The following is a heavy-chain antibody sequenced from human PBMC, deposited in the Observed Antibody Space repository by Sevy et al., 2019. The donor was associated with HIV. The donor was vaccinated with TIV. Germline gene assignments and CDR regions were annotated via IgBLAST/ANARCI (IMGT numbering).Heavy chain of an antibody. CDR1: GGSISSGNYY. CDR3: AREDYYDSSAYYGSFAY. J-gene: IGHJ4*02. V-gene: IGHV4-30-4*01. Sequence: SETLSLTCTVSGGSISSGNYYWSWIRQPPGKSLEWIGYIYYSGSTYYNPSLKSRVTISVDTSKNQFSLKLSSVTAADTAVYFCAREDYYDSSAYYGSFAYWGQRTPVTVSS. D-gene: IGHD3-22*01. CDR2: IYYSGST.